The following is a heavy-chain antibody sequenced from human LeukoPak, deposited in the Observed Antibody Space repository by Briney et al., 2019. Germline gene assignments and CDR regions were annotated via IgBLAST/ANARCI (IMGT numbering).Heavy chain of an antibody. CDR3: ARKSAVRKTSEFDY. CDR2: INPNSGGT. D-gene: IGHD2-2*01. J-gene: IGHJ4*02. Sequence: ASVNVSCKASGYTFTGYYINWVRQAPGQGLEWMGWINPNSGGTNYPQKFQGRVTMTTDTSISTAYMELSSLRSDDTAVYYCARKSAVRKTSEFDYWGQGTLVTVSS. V-gene: IGHV1-2*02. CDR1: GYTFTGYY.